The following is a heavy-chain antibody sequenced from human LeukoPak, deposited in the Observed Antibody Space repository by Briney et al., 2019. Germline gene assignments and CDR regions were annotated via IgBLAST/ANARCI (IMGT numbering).Heavy chain of an antibody. D-gene: IGHD3/OR15-3a*01. V-gene: IGHV3-23*01. J-gene: IGHJ6*02. CDR2: ISGSGGST. Sequence: GGSLRLSRAASGFTFSSYAMSWVRQAAGKGLEWVSAISGSGGSTYYAAAVKGRFTISRDNSKNTLYLQMNSLRAEDTAVYYCAKSGDFLTGYYYYYYGMDVWGQGTTVTVSS. CDR1: GFTFSSYA. CDR3: AKSGDFLTGYYYYYYGMDV.